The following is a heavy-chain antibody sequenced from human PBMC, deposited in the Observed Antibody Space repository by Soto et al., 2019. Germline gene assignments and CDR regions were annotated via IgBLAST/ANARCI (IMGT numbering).Heavy chain of an antibody. Sequence: ASVKVSCKASGYTFTSYYMHWVRQAPGQGLEWMGIINPSGGSTSYAQKFQGRVTMIRDTSTSTVYMELSSLRSEDTAVYYCAREVERRFGELLIYYYGMDVWGQGTTVTVSS. J-gene: IGHJ6*02. CDR2: INPSGGST. D-gene: IGHD3-10*01. V-gene: IGHV1-46*01. CDR1: GYTFTSYY. CDR3: AREVERRFGELLIYYYGMDV.